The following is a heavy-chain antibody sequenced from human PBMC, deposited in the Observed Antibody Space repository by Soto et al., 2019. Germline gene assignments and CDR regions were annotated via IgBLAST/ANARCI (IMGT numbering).Heavy chain of an antibody. Sequence: EVQLVESGGGLVQPGGSLRLSCAASGFTFSSYWMHWVRQAPGKGLVWVSRINSDGSSTSYADSVKGRFTISRDNAKNTLYQQMNSLTAEDTAVYYCARAVGYYDFWSVYCPGPVYYYYMDVWGKGTTITVSS. V-gene: IGHV3-74*01. CDR3: ARAVGYYDFWSVYCPGPVYYYYMDV. J-gene: IGHJ6*03. CDR2: INSDGSST. CDR1: GFTFSSYW. D-gene: IGHD3-3*01.